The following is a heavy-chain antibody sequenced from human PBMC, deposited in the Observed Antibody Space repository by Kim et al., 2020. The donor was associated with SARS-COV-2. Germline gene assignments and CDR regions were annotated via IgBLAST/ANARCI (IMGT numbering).Heavy chain of an antibody. Sequence: GESLKISCKGSGYSFTSYWISWVRQMPGKGLEWMGRIDPSDSYTNYSPSFQGHVTISADKSISTAYLQWSSLKASDTALYYCARLVILGYCSGGSCPYWYFDLWGGGTLVTVSS. V-gene: IGHV5-10-1*01. CDR2: IDPSDSYT. CDR3: ARLVILGYCSGGSCPYWYFDL. CDR1: GYSFTSYW. D-gene: IGHD2-15*01. J-gene: IGHJ2*01.